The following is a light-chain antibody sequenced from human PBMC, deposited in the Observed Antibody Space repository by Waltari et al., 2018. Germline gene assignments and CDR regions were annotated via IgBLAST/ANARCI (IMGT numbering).Light chain of an antibody. CDR1: SSDVGSSNL. CDR2: EGS. CDR3: CSYAGSSPVV. J-gene: IGLJ2*01. V-gene: IGLV2-23*01. Sequence: QSALTPPASVSGSPGQSTTISCTGTSSDVGSSNLVSWYQQHPGKAPKLMIYEGSKRPSGVSNRFSGSKSGNTASLTISGLQAEDEADYYCCSYAGSSPVVFGGGTKLTVL.